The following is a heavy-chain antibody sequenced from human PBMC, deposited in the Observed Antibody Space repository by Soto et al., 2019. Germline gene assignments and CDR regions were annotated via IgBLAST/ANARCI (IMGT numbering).Heavy chain of an antibody. D-gene: IGHD3-3*01. CDR2: ISAYNGNT. Sequence: ASVKVSCNATGYTFTSYGISWVRQAPGQGLEWMGWISAYNGNTNYAQKLQGRVTMTTDTSTSTAYMELRSLRSDDTAVYYCAKSYSRFLEWLDPIEASACGQETLAPLSS. J-gene: IGHJ5*02. CDR1: GYTFTSYG. V-gene: IGHV1-18*04. CDR3: AKSYSRFLEWLDPIEASA.